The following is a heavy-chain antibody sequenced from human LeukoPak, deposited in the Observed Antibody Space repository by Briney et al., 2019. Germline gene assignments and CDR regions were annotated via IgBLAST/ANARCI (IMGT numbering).Heavy chain of an antibody. CDR3: VRYSGSYFDY. CDR1: GGSISSSIHY. D-gene: IGHD6-19*01. V-gene: IGHV4-39*01. Sequence: PSEILSLTCSVSGGSISSSIHYWAWTRQPPGKGLEWLATISESGTTYYNPPLKSRVTISVDTSKNQFSLNLGSVTAADTAVYYCVRYSGSYFDYWGQGALVTVSS. J-gene: IGHJ4*02. CDR2: ISESGTT.